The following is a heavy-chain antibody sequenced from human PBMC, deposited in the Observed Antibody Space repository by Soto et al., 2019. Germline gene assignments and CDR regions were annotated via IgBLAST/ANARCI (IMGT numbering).Heavy chain of an antibody. CDR2: VNPIVSMS. CDR3: ASSYGSGYRAFDY. Sequence: QVQLVQSGAEVKRPGSSVKVSCKASGDTFNFYSINWVRQAPGLGLGWMGRVNPIVSMSNYAQKFQGRVTMTADKSTSTAYMELSRLRSEDTVIYYCASSYGSGYRAFDYWGQGALVTVSS. V-gene: IGHV1-69*02. D-gene: IGHD3-10*01. J-gene: IGHJ4*02. CDR1: GDTFNFYS.